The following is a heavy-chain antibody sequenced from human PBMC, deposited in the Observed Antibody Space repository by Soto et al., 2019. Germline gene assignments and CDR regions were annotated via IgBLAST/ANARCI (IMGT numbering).Heavy chain of an antibody. V-gene: IGHV1-69*13. D-gene: IGHD2-15*01. CDR3: ARGYCSGGSCYSPFDY. Sequence: ASVKVSCKASGGTFSSYAISWVRQAPGQGLEWMGGIIPIFGTANYAQKFQGRVTITADESTSTAFMELSSLRSEDTAVYYCARGYCSGGSCYSPFDYWGQGTLVTVSS. J-gene: IGHJ4*02. CDR1: GGTFSSYA. CDR2: IIPIFGTA.